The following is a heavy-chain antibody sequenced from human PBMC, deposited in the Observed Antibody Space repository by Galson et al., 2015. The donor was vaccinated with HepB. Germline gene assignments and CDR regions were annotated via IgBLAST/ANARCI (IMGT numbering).Heavy chain of an antibody. D-gene: IGHD3-10*01. CDR2: ISAYNGNT. Sequence: SVKVSCKASGYTFTSYGISWVRQVPGQGLEWMGWISAYNGNTNYAQKLQGRVTMTTDTSTSTAYMELSSLRSEDTAVYYCARSGYGSGSYCLNPLPYWGQGTLVTVSS. CDR1: GYTFTSYG. CDR3: ARSGYGSGSYCLNPLPY. J-gene: IGHJ4*02. V-gene: IGHV1-18*04.